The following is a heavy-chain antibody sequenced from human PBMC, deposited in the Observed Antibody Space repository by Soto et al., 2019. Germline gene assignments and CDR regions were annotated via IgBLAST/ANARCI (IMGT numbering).Heavy chain of an antibody. CDR3: ARINHDSSGYYRGGAFHS. Sequence: QVQLQESGPGLVRPSQTLSLTCTVSGGSIGSSDYFWTWIRQPPGKGLEWIGYIFYSGRTYYNPSLERRITMSEDTSKSQFSLRLSSVTAAATAVYYCARINHDSSGYYRGGAFHSWGQGTLVTVSS. V-gene: IGHV4-30-4*01. CDR2: IFYSGRT. J-gene: IGHJ4*02. CDR1: GGSIGSSDYF. D-gene: IGHD3-22*01.